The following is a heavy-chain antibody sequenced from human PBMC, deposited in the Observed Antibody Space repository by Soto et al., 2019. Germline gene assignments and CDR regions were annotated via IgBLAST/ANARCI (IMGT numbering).Heavy chain of an antibody. CDR1: GGSVSSNSYS. D-gene: IGHD2-2*03. Sequence: QLQLQESGPGLVKPSETLSLTCTVSGGSVSSNSYSWGWVRQSPGKGLEWIGTIYSSENTYYNPSLLSRVTISVDTSKNECSLRLISVTAADTVVYYCARLNGYCVSTNCLGYYGMDVWGQGTTVTVSS. V-gene: IGHV4-39*01. CDR2: IYSSENT. CDR3: ARLNGYCVSTNCLGYYGMDV. J-gene: IGHJ6*02.